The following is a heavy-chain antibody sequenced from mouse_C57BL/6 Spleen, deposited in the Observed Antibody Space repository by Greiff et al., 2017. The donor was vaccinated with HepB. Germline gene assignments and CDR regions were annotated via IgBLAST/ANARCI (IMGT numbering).Heavy chain of an antibody. Sequence: EVKLMESGGGLVKPGGSLKLSCAASGFTFSSYAMSWVRQTPEKRLEWVATISDGGSYTYYPDNVKGRFTISRDNAKNNLYLQMSHLKSEDTAMYYCARDHGYYDGSYYFDYWGQGTTLTVSS. CDR3: ARDHGYYDGSYYFDY. J-gene: IGHJ2*01. V-gene: IGHV5-4*01. CDR2: ISDGGSYT. D-gene: IGHD2-4*01. CDR1: GFTFSSYA.